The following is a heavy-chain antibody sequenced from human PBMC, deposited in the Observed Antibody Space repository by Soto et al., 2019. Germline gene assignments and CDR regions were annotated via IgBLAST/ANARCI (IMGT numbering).Heavy chain of an antibody. CDR1: GFTFGSYA. V-gene: IGHV3-49*04. CDR3: TRYYYESSGYYVY. J-gene: IGHJ4*02. Sequence: PVGSLRLSCTGSGFTFGSYALSWVRQAPGKGLEWVGVIRSEANGGTTDYAASVKGRITISRDDSKSIAYMEINSLQTEDTAVYYCTRYYYESSGYYVYWGQGALVTVSS. CDR2: IRSEANGGTT. D-gene: IGHD3-22*01.